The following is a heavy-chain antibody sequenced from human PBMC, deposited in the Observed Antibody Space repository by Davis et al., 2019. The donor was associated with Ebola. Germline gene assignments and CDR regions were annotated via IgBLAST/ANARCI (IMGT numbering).Heavy chain of an antibody. CDR3: ARDGVQLGILAY. D-gene: IGHD1-1*01. V-gene: IGHV3-7*01. Sequence: GESLKISCAASGFTFSSYDMNWVRQAPGKGLEWVANIKQDGSEKYYVDSVKGRFTISRDNAKNSLYLQMNSLRAEDTAVYYCARDGVQLGILAYWGHGTLVTVSS. CDR1: GFTFSSYD. J-gene: IGHJ4*01. CDR2: IKQDGSEK.